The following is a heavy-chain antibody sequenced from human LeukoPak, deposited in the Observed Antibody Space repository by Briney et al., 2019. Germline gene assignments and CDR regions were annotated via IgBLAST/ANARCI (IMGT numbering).Heavy chain of an antibody. CDR1: GFTVSDYS. J-gene: IGHJ4*02. V-gene: IGHV3-11*01. CDR2: IDGSAAAI. CDR3: ARGKVSAAY. Sequence: GGSLRLSCAASGFTVSDYSMNWIRQAPGQGLEWISNIDGSAAAIYYADSVKGRFTISRDNAKNSLYLQMNSLRAEDTAVYYCARGKVSAAYWGQGTLVTVFS. D-gene: IGHD2-21*02.